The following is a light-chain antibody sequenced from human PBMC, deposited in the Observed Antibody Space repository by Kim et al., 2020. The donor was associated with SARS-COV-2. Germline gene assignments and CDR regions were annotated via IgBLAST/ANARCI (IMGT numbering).Light chain of an antibody. J-gene: IGKJ2*01. CDR2: DAS. Sequence: SASVRDRVTITCKASHDIKKLLNWYQQKPGKAPKLLINDASDLQIGVPSRFSGSGSGTDFILTISNLQPEDIATYFCQHYSEIPYTFGQGTKLEI. CDR1: HDIKKL. CDR3: QHYSEIPYT. V-gene: IGKV1-33*01.